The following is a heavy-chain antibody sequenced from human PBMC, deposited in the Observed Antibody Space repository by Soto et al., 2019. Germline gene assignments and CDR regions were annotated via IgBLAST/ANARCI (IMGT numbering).Heavy chain of an antibody. CDR3: VRGVLGPGDYYYGMDV. Sequence: PVVSRRLSCTASGFTFNNYDMHWVRQATGKGLEWLSGIGAADDTYYPGAVNGRFTISRDNARNSLYLQMNSLSAADTAVYYCVRGVLGPGDYYYGMDVWGQGTTVTVSS. CDR1: GFTFNNYD. J-gene: IGHJ6*02. V-gene: IGHV3-13*01. D-gene: IGHD2-8*02. CDR2: IGAADDT.